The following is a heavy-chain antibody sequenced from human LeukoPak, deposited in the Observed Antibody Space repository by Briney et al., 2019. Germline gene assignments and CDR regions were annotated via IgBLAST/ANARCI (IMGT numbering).Heavy chain of an antibody. D-gene: IGHD6-13*01. CDR1: GFTVSSNY. CDR2: IYTDENT. J-gene: IGHJ2*01. Sequence: GGSLRPSCAASGFTVSSNYMYWVRQAPGKGLESVSVIYTDENTDYADSVKGRFTISRDNSKNTLYLQMNSLRVDDTAVYYCAREGNSSSGYWYFDLWGRGTLVTVSS. V-gene: IGHV3-53*01. CDR3: AREGNSSSGYWYFDL.